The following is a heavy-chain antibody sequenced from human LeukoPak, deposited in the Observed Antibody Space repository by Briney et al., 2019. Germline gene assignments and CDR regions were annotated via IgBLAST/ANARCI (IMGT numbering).Heavy chain of an antibody. CDR3: ARALYGDYVIRYFDY. Sequence: PSETLSLTCTVSGGSISSYYWSWIRQPPGKGLEWIGYIYYSGSTNYNPSLKSRVTISVDTSKNQFSLKLSSVTAADTAVYYCARALYGDYVIRYFDYWGQGTLVTVSS. CDR1: GGSISSYY. V-gene: IGHV4-59*12. J-gene: IGHJ4*02. D-gene: IGHD4-17*01. CDR2: IYYSGST.